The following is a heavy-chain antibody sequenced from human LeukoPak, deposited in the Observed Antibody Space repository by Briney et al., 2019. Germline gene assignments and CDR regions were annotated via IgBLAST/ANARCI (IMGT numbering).Heavy chain of an antibody. D-gene: IGHD2-2*02. CDR3: GRGFSIVPAGIPDY. CDR2: INTDGGGT. V-gene: IGHV3-74*01. J-gene: IGHJ4*02. CDR1: GFTFSDSA. Sequence: GGSLRLSCAASGFTFSDSAMNWVRQAPGKGLEWVSRINTDGGGTTYADSVKGRFTISRDNAKNTLYLQMNSLRAEDTAVYYCGRGFSIVPAGIPDYWGLGTLVTVSS.